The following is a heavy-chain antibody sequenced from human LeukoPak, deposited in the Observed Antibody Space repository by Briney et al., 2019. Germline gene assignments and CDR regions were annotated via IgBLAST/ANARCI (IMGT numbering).Heavy chain of an antibody. V-gene: IGHV3-23*01. J-gene: IGHJ4*02. CDR2: LSGSGGGT. CDR1: GFTFSTYA. CDR3: AKGGPQLYYDSSGYYFLDY. D-gene: IGHD3-22*01. Sequence: PGGSLRLSCAASGFTFSTYAMSWARQAPGKGLEWVSALSGSGGGTYHADSVKGRFTMSRDNSKNTLYLQMNSLRAEDTAVYYCAKGGPQLYYDSSGYYFLDYWGQGTLVTVSS.